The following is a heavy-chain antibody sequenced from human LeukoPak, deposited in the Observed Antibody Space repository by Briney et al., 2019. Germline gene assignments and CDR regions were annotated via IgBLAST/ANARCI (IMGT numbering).Heavy chain of an antibody. V-gene: IGHV3-74*01. CDR3: ARRIAVAGNFDY. CDR2: INSDGSST. J-gene: IGHJ4*02. Sequence: GGSLRLSCAASGFTFSSYWMHWIRQAPGKGLVWVSRINSDGSSTSYADSVKGRFTISRDNAKNTLYLQMNSLRAEDTAVYYCARRIAVAGNFDYWGQGTLVTVSS. CDR1: GFTFSSYW. D-gene: IGHD6-19*01.